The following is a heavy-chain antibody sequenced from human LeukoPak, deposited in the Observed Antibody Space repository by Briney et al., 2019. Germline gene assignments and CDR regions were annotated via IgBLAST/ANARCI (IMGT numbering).Heavy chain of an antibody. J-gene: IGHJ3*02. CDR2: ISSSSSYI. V-gene: IGHV3-21*01. Sequence: GGSLRLSCAASGFTFSSYSMNWVRQAPGKGLEGVSSISSSSSYIYYADSVKGRFTISRDNAKNSLYLQMNSLRAEDTAVYYCARDETRAKAFDIWGQGTMVTVSS. CDR3: ARDETRAKAFDI. CDR1: GFTFSSYS.